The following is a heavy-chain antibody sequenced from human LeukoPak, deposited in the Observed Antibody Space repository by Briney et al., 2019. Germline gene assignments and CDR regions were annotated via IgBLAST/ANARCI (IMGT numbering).Heavy chain of an antibody. J-gene: IGHJ4*02. CDR2: IYYSGST. CDR3: ARDTAGSYSEY. D-gene: IGHD3-10*01. CDR1: GGSISGSSYY. Sequence: SETLSLTCTVSGGSISGSSYYWGWIRQPPGKGLEWIGSIYYSGSTYYNPSLKSRVTISVDTSKNQFSLKLNSVTAADTAVYFCARDTAGSYSEYWGQGTLVTVSS. V-gene: IGHV4-39*07.